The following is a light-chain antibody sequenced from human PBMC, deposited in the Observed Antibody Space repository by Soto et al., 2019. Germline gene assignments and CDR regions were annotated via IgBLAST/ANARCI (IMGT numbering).Light chain of an antibody. J-gene: IGKJ2*01. CDR2: GAS. Sequence: EIVLTQSPGTLSLSPGERATLSCRASQSVGSNYLAWYQQKPGQAPRLLIYGASNRATGIPDRFSGSGSGTDFTLTISRLEPEDFAVYYCQHYGSSPYPFGQGTKLEIK. CDR1: QSVGSNY. V-gene: IGKV3-20*01. CDR3: QHYGSSPYP.